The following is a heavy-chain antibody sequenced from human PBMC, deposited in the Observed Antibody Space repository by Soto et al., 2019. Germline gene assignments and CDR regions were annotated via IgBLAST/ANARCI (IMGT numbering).Heavy chain of an antibody. CDR2: LYNSGST. D-gene: IGHD2-21*02. V-gene: IGHV4-59*01. CDR1: GGSSRSYY. J-gene: IGHJ6*02. Sequence: PSETLSLTCTVSGGSSRSYYWSWIRQDPGKGLGWIGYLYNSGSTVYNPSLKSRVTISVDTSKNQFSLKLNSVTAADTAVYYCARDLWGYCGTDCYPLDVWGQGTTVTVSS. CDR3: ARDLWGYCGTDCYPLDV.